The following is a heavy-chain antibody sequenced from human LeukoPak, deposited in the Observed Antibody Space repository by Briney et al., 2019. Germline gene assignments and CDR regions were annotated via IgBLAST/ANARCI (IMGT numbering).Heavy chain of an antibody. CDR3: AKHVVGVGFDY. CDR1: GFTFSSYS. J-gene: IGHJ4*02. V-gene: IGHV3-21*01. Sequence: PGGSLRLSCAASGFTFSSYSMNWVRQAPGKGLEWVSSISSSSSYIYYADSVKGRFTISRDNAKNSLCLQMNSLRAEDTAVYYCAKHVVGVGFDYWGQGTLVTVSS. D-gene: IGHD3-22*01. CDR2: ISSSSSYI.